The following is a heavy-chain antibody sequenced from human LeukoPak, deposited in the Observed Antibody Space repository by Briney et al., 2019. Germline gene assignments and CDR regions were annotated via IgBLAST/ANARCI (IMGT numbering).Heavy chain of an antibody. V-gene: IGHV6-1*01. CDR2: TYYRSKWYN. CDR1: GDSVSSNSAA. J-gene: IGHJ4*02. Sequence: SQTLSLTCAISGDSVSSNSAAWNWIRQSPSRGLEWLGRTYYRSKWYNDYAVSVKSRITINPDTSKNQFSLKLSSVTAADTAVYYCAREGLLGSYYDFWSGYSPFDYWGQGTLVTVSS. D-gene: IGHD3-3*01. CDR3: AREGLLGSYYDFWSGYSPFDY.